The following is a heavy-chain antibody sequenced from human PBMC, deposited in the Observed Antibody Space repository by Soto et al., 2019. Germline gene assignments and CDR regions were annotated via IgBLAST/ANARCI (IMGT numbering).Heavy chain of an antibody. CDR2: IGGRGNSA. D-gene: IGHD5-12*01. CDR3: AREGRGSFDF. CDR1: GFIFTNYA. Sequence: GGSLRLSCAASGFIFTNYAMNWVRQAPGKGLEWVSVIGGRGNSAYYADSVQGRFTISIDNSKNTLSLQMSSLTADDTAIYYCAREGRGSFDFWGRGTMVTVSS. J-gene: IGHJ3*01. V-gene: IGHV3-23*01.